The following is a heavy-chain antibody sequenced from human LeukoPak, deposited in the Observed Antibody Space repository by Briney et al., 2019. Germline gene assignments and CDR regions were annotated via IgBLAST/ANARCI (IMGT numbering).Heavy chain of an antibody. CDR2: ISWDGGST. V-gene: IGHV3-43D*03. CDR1: GFTFDDYA. D-gene: IGHD5-12*01. CDR3: AKNWGYDYGDPFDY. J-gene: IGHJ4*02. Sequence: GGSLRLSCAASGFTFDDYAMHWVRQAPGKGLEWVSLISWDGGSTYYADSVKGRFTISRDNSKNSLYLQMNSLRAEDTALYYCAKNWGYDYGDPFDYWGQGTLVTVSS.